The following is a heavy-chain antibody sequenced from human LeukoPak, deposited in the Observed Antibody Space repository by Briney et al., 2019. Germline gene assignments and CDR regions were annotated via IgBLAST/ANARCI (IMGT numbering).Heavy chain of an antibody. CDR3: ARREDCSSTSCRPTH. CDR2: IYYSGST. J-gene: IGHJ1*01. Sequence: SETLSLTCTVSGGSISSYYWSWIRQPPGMGLEWIGYIYYSGSTNYNPSLKSRVTISVDTSKNQFSLKLSSVTAADTAVYYCARREDCSSTSCRPTHWGQGTLVTVSS. V-gene: IGHV4-59*12. D-gene: IGHD2-2*01. CDR1: GGSISSYY.